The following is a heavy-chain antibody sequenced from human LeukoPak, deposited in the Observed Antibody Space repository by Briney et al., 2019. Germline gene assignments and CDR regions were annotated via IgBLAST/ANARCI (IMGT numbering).Heavy chain of an antibody. D-gene: IGHD2-2*01. V-gene: IGHV1-2*02. CDR3: ARDPRTSTSWPFDS. CDR2: IYPNSGDT. CDR1: GYTFKDSY. Sequence: GASVKVSCKASGYTFKDSYMHWVRQAPGQGLEWMGWIYPNSGDTHYAPKFHDRVTMTRDTSITTAYMELSNLTSDDTAIYYCARDPRTSTSWPFDSWGQGTLVTVSS. J-gene: IGHJ4*02.